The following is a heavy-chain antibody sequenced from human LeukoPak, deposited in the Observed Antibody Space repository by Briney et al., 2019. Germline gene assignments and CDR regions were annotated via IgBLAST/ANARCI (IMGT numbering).Heavy chain of an antibody. D-gene: IGHD3-3*01. J-gene: IGHJ4*02. CDR2: IYTSGST. CDR3: ARDMGEDYDFWSGRIDY. Sequence: SETLSLTCTVSGGSISSYHWSWIRQPAGKGLEWIGRIYTSGSTNYNPSLKSRVTMSVDTSRNQFSLKLSSVTAADTAVYYCARDMGEDYDFWSGRIDYWGQGTLVTVSS. CDR1: GGSISSYH. V-gene: IGHV4-4*07.